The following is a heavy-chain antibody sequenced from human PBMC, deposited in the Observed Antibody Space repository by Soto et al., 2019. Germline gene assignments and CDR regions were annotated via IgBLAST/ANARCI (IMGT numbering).Heavy chain of an antibody. Sequence: LRLSCAVSGFTFSDHAMAWVRQAPGKGLEWVATTSNNGDRTFYADSVRGRFTVSRDRSNNTLYLQMNSLRAEDTAVYFCARPPLYSNGGYFDSWGQGTLVTVSS. V-gene: IGHV3-23*01. J-gene: IGHJ4*02. D-gene: IGHD6-19*01. CDR2: TSNNGDRT. CDR3: ARPPLYSNGGYFDS. CDR1: GFTFSDHA.